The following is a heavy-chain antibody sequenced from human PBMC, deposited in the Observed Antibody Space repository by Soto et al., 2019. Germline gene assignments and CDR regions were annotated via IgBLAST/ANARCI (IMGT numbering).Heavy chain of an antibody. V-gene: IGHV1-8*01. D-gene: IGHD2-21*01. CDR2: MNPNSGNT. J-gene: IGHJ5*01. CDR1: GYTFATYD. CDR3: ARSDGYNFNWLDS. Sequence: QVQLVQSGAEVKTPGASVKVSCKASGYTFATYDINWVRQAPGQGLEWMGWMNPNSGNTGYAQKFQGRLTMTRDTALSVAHMELSGLRKEDTAVYYWARSDGYNFNWLDSWGQGTLVTVSA.